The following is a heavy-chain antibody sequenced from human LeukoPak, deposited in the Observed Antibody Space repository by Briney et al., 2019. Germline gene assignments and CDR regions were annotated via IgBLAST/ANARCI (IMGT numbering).Heavy chain of an antibody. V-gene: IGHV1-69*02. J-gene: IGHJ3*02. D-gene: IGHD2-2*01. CDR3: ASPRALYCSSTSCQTANGAFDI. CDR2: IIPILGIA. CDR1: GCTFSSYT. Sequence: EASVKVSCKASGCTFSSYTISWVRQAPGQGLEWMGRIIPILGIANYAQKFQGRVTITADKSTSTAYMELSSLRSEDTAVYYCASPRALYCSSTSCQTANGAFDIWGQGTMVTVSS.